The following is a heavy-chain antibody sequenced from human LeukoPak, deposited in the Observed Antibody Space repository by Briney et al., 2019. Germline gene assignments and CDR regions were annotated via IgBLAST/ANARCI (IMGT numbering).Heavy chain of an antibody. Sequence: SETLSLTCNVSGGSISNYYWTWIRQPPGKGLEWIGYIYYSGSTNYNPSLKSRVTISVDTSKNQFSLKLSSVTAADTAVYYCARGVTYYYDISGYNLDYWGQGALVTVSS. CDR2: IYYSGST. CDR1: GGSISNYY. D-gene: IGHD3-22*01. V-gene: IGHV4-59*01. CDR3: ARGVTYYYDISGYNLDY. J-gene: IGHJ4*02.